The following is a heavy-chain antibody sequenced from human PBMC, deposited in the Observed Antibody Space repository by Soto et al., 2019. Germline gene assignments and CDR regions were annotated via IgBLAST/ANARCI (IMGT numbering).Heavy chain of an antibody. CDR2: INHVGGT. J-gene: IGHJ4*02. CDR3: ARGQKGYSSSWYVD. D-gene: IGHD6-13*01. CDR1: GGSFSGYY. V-gene: IGHV4-34*01. Sequence: QVQLQQWGAGLLKPSETLSLTCGVYGGSFSGYYWSWIRQPPGKGLEWIGEINHVGGTNYNPSLKSRLTISVDTSKNQFSLKVNSVTAADTAVYYCARGQKGYSSSWYVDWGQGTPVTVSS.